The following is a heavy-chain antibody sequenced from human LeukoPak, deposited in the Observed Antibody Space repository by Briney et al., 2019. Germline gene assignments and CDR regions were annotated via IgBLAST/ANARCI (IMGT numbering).Heavy chain of an antibody. Sequence: ASVKVSCKASGYTFTSYGISWVRQAPGQGLEWMGWINAYNGNTNYAQKSQGRVTMTTDTSTRTAYMEVWSLRSDDTAVYYCARRGYTFSDALDIWGQGTMVTVSS. V-gene: IGHV1-18*01. CDR1: GYTFTSYG. CDR3: ARRGYTFSDALDI. D-gene: IGHD2/OR15-2a*01. J-gene: IGHJ3*02. CDR2: INAYNGNT.